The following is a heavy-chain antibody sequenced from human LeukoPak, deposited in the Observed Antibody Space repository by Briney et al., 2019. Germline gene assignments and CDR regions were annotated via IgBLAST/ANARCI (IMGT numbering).Heavy chain of an antibody. CDR1: GGSFSGYY. V-gene: IGHV4-59*08. D-gene: IGHD3-22*01. J-gene: IGHJ4*02. Sequence: SETLSLTCAVYGGSFSGYYWSWIRQPPGKGLEWIGYIYYSGSTNYNPSLKSRVTISVDTSKNQFSLKLSSVTAADTAVYYCARYDSSGYYYYWGQGTLVTVSS. CDR3: ARYDSSGYYYY. CDR2: IYYSGST.